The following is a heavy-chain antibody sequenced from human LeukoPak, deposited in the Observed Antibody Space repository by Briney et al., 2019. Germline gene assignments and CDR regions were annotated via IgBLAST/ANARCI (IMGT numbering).Heavy chain of an antibody. V-gene: IGHV4-30-2*01. Sequence: SETLSLTCTVSGGSISSGGYYWSWIRQPPGKGLEWIGYIYHSGSTYYNPSLKSRVTISVDRSKNQFSLKLNSVTAADTAVYYCARSEMATNLFDYWGQGTLVTVSS. D-gene: IGHD5-24*01. J-gene: IGHJ4*02. CDR3: ARSEMATNLFDY. CDR2: IYHSGST. CDR1: GGSISSGGYY.